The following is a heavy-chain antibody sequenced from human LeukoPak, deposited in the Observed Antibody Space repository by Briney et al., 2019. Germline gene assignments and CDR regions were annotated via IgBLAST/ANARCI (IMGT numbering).Heavy chain of an antibody. D-gene: IGHD3-10*01. CDR1: GFTFSNAW. Sequence: PGGSLRLSCAASGFTFSNAWMSWVRQAPGKGLEWVGRIKSKTDGRTTESAAPVKARFTISRDDSKNTLYLQVNSLKTEDTAVYYCATLTYGRFDPWGQGTLVTVSS. J-gene: IGHJ5*02. V-gene: IGHV3-15*01. CDR3: ATLTYGRFDP. CDR2: IKSKTDGRTT.